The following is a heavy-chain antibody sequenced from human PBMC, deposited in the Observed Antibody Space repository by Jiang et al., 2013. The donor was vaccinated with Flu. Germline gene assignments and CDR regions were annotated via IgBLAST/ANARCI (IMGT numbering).Heavy chain of an antibody. V-gene: IGHV1-3*01. D-gene: IGHD3-22*01. CDR3: ARAPAGTNYFDFSGSLGY. CDR2: INAGNGNT. CDR1: GYTFTSYA. Sequence: SGAEVKKPGASVKVSCKASGYTFTSYAVHWVRQAPGQRLEWMGWINAGNGNTKYSQKFQGRVTITRDTSASTAYMELSSPISEDTAVYYCARAPAGTNYFDFSGSLGYWGQGTLVTVSS. J-gene: IGHJ4*02.